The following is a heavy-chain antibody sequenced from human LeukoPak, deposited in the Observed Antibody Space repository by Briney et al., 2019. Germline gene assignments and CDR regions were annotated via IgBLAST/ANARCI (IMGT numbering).Heavy chain of an antibody. Sequence: GASVRVSCKTSGYTFTNFYLHWVRQAPGQGLEWMGWINPNSGGTNYAQRFQGRVTMTRDTSISTAYMELRGLRSDDTALYYCARGIRRGYDGDYWGQGTLVTVSS. D-gene: IGHD5-12*01. CDR1: GYTFTNFY. V-gene: IGHV1-2*02. J-gene: IGHJ4*02. CDR3: ARGIRRGYDGDY. CDR2: INPNSGGT.